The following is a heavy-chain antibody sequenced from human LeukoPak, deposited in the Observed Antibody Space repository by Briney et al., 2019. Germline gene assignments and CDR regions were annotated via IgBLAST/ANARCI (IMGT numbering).Heavy chain of an antibody. D-gene: IGHD2-21*02. J-gene: IGHJ4*02. CDR1: GFTFSSYA. V-gene: IGHV3-30-3*01. Sequence: GGSLRLSCAASGFTFSSYAMHWVRQAPGKGLEWVAVISYDGSNKYYADSVKGRFTISRDNSKNTQYLQMNSLRAEDTAVYYCARPSPGYCGGDCYKYYFDYWGQGTLVTVSS. CDR3: ARPSPGYCGGDCYKYYFDY. CDR2: ISYDGSNK.